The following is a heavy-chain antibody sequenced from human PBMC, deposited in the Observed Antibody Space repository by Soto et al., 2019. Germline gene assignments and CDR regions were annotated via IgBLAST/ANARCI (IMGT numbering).Heavy chain of an antibody. J-gene: IGHJ6*02. V-gene: IGHV1-69*13. CDR3: ARDPGYSADLYYYYRMDV. Sequence: SVKVSCKASGGTFSSYAISWVRQAPGQGLEWMGGIIPIFGTANYAQKFQGRVTITADESTSTAYMELSSLRSEDTAVYYCARDPGYSADLYYYYRMDVWGQGTTVTVSS. D-gene: IGHD5-12*01. CDR2: IIPIFGTA. CDR1: GGTFSSYA.